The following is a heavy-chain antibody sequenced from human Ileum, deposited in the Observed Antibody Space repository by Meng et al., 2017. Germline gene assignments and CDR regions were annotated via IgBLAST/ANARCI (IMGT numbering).Heavy chain of an antibody. D-gene: IGHD3-16*01. CDR2: VSPSSGNT. CDR3: ARGVGDLGDY. CDR1: GYTFTTCD. Sequence: ASVKVSCKASGYTFTTCDINWVRQATGQGLEWMGWVSPSSGNTRYAQKFQGRVTMTRDTSISTVYMELTSLKSDDTAVYYCARGVGDLGDYWGQGTLVTFSS. V-gene: IGHV1-8*01. J-gene: IGHJ4*02.